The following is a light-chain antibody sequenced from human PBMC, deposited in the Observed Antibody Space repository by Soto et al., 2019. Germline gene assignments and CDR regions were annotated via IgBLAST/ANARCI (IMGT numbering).Light chain of an antibody. CDR2: DVN. CDR3: SSYTSSSTLV. Sequence: QSVLTQPASVSGSPGQSITISCTGTSSDIGAYNFVSWYQQHPGKAPKLMLYDVNIRPSGVSNRFSGSKSGNTASLTISGLQAEDEADYYCSSYTSSSTLVFGTGTKLTVL. V-gene: IGLV2-14*03. J-gene: IGLJ1*01. CDR1: SSDIGAYNF.